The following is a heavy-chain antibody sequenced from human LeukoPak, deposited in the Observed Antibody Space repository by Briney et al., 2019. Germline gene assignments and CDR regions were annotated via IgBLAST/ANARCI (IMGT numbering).Heavy chain of an antibody. CDR3: ARVVLGGQWLVPYYFDY. J-gene: IGHJ4*02. V-gene: IGHV4-34*01. Sequence: SETLSLTCAVYGGSFSGYYWSWIRQPPGKGLEWIGEINHSGSTNYNPSLKSRVTISVDTSKNQFSLKLSSVTAADTAVYYCARVVLGGQWLVPYYFDYWGQGTLVTVSS. CDR2: INHSGST. D-gene: IGHD6-19*01. CDR1: GGSFSGYY.